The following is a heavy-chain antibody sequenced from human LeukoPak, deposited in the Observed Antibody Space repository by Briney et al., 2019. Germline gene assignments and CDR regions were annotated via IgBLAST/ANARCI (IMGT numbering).Heavy chain of an antibody. V-gene: IGHV4-59*08. D-gene: IGHD2-2*01. J-gene: IGHJ4*02. Sequence: SETLSLTCTVSGGSLSSNYWSWIRQPPGKGLEWVGYIYYNGNTNYNPSLNSRVTISVDTSKNQFSLKLSSVSAADTAVYYCARLPSQYHDYWGQGTLVTVSS. CDR1: GGSLSSNY. CDR3: ARLPSQYHDY. CDR2: IYYNGNT.